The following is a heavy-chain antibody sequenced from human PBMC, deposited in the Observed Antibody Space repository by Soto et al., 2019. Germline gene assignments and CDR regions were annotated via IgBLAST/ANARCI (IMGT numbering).Heavy chain of an antibody. CDR1: GYTFTSYY. V-gene: IGHV1-46*01. CDR2: INPSGGST. D-gene: IGHD3-9*01. CDR3: ARGSDILTGFGSDEYFQH. J-gene: IGHJ1*01. Sequence: ASVKVSCKASGYTFTSYYMHWVRQAPGQGLEWMGIINPSGGSTSYAQKFQGRVTMTRDTSTSTVYMERSSLRSEDMAVYYCARGSDILTGFGSDEYFQHWGQGTLVTVSS.